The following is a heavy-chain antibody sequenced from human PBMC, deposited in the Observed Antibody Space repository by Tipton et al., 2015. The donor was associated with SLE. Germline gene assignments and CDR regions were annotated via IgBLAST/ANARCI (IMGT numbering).Heavy chain of an antibody. V-gene: IGHV4-4*07. D-gene: IGHD3-10*01. J-gene: IGHJ4*02. Sequence: PGLVKPSETLSLTCTVSGGSISSYYWSWVRQPARKGLEWIGRIYNSGSTNYNPSLKSRVTMSVDTSKKQFSLKLTSVTAADTAVYYCASASPNSGSYPRDWGQGTLVTVSS. CDR3: ASASPNSGSYPRD. CDR2: IYNSGST. CDR1: GGSISSYY.